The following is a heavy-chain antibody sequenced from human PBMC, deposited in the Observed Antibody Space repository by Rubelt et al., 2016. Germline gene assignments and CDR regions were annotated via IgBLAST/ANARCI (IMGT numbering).Heavy chain of an antibody. D-gene: IGHD2-2*02. V-gene: IGHV3-66*01. CDR2: IYRGGSF. J-gene: IGHJ4*02. Sequence: EVKVVESGGGLVQPGGSLKLSCAASGFTFGASAMHWVRQAPGKGLEWVSVIYRGGSFPYENSGKGRFTIPGDNSKNTVYRQLNSLRAEDTAVYFCARTCPTIPGTDYFDYWGQGTLVTVSS. CDR3: ARTCPTIPGTDYFDY. CDR1: GFTFGASA.